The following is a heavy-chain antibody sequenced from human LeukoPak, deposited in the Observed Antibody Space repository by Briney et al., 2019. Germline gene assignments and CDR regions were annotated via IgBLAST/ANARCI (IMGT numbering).Heavy chain of an antibody. J-gene: IGHJ4*02. Sequence: GESLKISCKATGYTFTSYWIGWVRQMPGKGLEWMGSIYAGDSNTRYSPSFQGQVTISADKSINTAYLQWSSLKASDTAIYYCARAAVLDYWAQGTLVTVSS. V-gene: IGHV5-51*01. CDR3: ARAAVLDY. CDR1: GYTFTSYW. D-gene: IGHD2-15*01. CDR2: IYAGDSNT.